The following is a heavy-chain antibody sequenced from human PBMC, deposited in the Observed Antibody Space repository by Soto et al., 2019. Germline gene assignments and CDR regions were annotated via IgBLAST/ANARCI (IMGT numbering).Heavy chain of an antibody. CDR3: ARRSSGYDPYFDY. CDR1: GYTFTGYY. D-gene: IGHD5-12*01. J-gene: IGHJ4*02. CDR2: INAYNGDT. Sequence: GASVKVSCKASGYTFTGYYMHWVRQAPGQGLEWMGWINAYNGDTNYAQKLQGRVTMTTDTSTSTAYMELRSLRSDDTAVYYCARRSSGYDPYFDYWGQGTLVTVSS. V-gene: IGHV1-18*04.